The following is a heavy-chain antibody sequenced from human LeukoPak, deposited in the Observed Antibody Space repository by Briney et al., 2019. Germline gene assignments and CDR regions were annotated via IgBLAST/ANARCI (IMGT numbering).Heavy chain of an antibody. Sequence: GGSLRLSCAASGFTFNNHWMHWVRQVPEKGLVWVSRIDGDGTRTYYRNSVKGRFTISRDNAKNTLYLQMNSLRAEDTAVYYCAKDSPMGSFWGQGTLVTVSS. V-gene: IGHV3-74*01. J-gene: IGHJ4*02. CDR1: GFTFNNHW. CDR2: IDGDGTRT. D-gene: IGHD3-16*01. CDR3: AKDSPMGSF.